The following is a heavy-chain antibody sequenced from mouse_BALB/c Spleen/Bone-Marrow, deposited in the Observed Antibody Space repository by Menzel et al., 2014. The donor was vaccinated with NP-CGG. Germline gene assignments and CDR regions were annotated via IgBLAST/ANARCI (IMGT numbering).Heavy chain of an antibody. CDR3: ARLNYYGNLYV. CDR1: GFDFSRYW. D-gene: IGHD1-1*01. CDR2: INPDSSTI. J-gene: IGHJ1*01. Sequence: EVKLMESGGGLVLPGGSLKLSCAASGFDFSRYWMSWVRQAPGKGLDWIGEINPDSSTINYTPSLKDKFIISRDNAKNTLYLQMSKVRSEDTALYYCARLNYYGNLYVWGAGTTVTASS. V-gene: IGHV4-1*02.